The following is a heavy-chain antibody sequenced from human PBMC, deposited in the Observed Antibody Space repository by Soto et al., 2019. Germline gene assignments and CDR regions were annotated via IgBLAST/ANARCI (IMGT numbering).Heavy chain of an antibody. V-gene: IGHV3-66*01. CDR3: AREPRYCSGGSCSITGDAFDI. Sequence: EVQLVESGGGLVQPGGSLRLSCAASGLIVSSTYMSWVRQAPGKGLEWVSVISNGGDTHYADSVKGRFSLSRDISNNTLHLQMSSVRGEGTAVYYCAREPRYCSGGSCSITGDAFDIWGQGTMVTVSS. CDR2: ISNGGDT. J-gene: IGHJ3*02. CDR1: GLIVSSTY. D-gene: IGHD2-15*01.